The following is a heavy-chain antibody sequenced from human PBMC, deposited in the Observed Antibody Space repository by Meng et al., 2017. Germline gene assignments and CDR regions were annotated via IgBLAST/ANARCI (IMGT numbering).Heavy chain of an antibody. D-gene: IGHD2-2*01. CDR1: GFSLSTSGVG. CDR2: IYWNDDK. V-gene: IGHV2-5*01. CDR3: ARIILGYCSSTSCYASKYYFDY. J-gene: IGHJ4*02. Sequence: SGPTLVKPTQTLTLTCTFSGFSLSTSGVGVGWIRQPPGKALEWLALIYWNDDKRYSPSLKSRLTITKDTSKNQVVLTMTNMDPVDTATYYCARIILGYCSSTSCYASKYYFDYWGQGTLVTVSS.